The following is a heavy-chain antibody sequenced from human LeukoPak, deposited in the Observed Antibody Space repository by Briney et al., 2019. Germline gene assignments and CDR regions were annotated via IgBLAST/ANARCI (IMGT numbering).Heavy chain of an antibody. J-gene: IGHJ6*03. D-gene: IGHD6-13*01. Sequence: SVKVSCKASGGTFSSYAISWLRQAPGQGLEWMGGITPIFGTANYAQKFQGRVTITTDESTSTAYMELSSLGSEDTAVYYCARDRGAAADGYYYYYMDVWGKGTTVTVSS. CDR1: GGTFSSYA. CDR3: ARDRGAAADGYYYYYMDV. V-gene: IGHV1-69*05. CDR2: ITPIFGTA.